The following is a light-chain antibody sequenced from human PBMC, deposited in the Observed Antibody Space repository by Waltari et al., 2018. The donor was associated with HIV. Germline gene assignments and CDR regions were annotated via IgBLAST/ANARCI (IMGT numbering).Light chain of an antibody. CDR1: SLRRSY. V-gene: IGLV3-19*01. Sequence: SSELTQDPAVSVALGQTVRITCQGNSLRRSYVRWYKEKPGLAPILVIYDNNNRPSGIPDRFSGSSSGDTASLTITGAQAEDEADYYCNSRDSSGNHVLFGGGTKLTVL. CDR3: NSRDSSGNHVL. CDR2: DNN. J-gene: IGLJ2*01.